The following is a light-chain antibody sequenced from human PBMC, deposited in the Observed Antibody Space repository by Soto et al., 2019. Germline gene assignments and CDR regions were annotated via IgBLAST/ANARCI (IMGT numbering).Light chain of an antibody. CDR3: SSYAGSNNYV. CDR2: EVS. CDR1: SSDVGGYNY. V-gene: IGLV2-8*01. J-gene: IGLJ1*01. Sequence: QSVLTQLPSASGSPGQSVSISYTLTSSDVGGYNYVSWYHQLQGKATKLMIYEVSKRPSGVPDRFSGSKSGNTSSLTVSWLQAEDEADYYCSSYAGSNNYVSGTGTKVTV.